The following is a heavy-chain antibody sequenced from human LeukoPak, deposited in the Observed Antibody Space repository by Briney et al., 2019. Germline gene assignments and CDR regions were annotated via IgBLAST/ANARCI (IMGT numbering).Heavy chain of an antibody. D-gene: IGHD3-22*01. CDR3: AKEDIFDYYDSSGYYLDY. Sequence: GGSLRLSCGASGFTFSSYSMNWVRQAPGKGLEWVSYIGSSGSAIYYADSVRGRFTISRDNSKNTLYVQMNSLRVEDTAVYYCAKEDIFDYYDSSGYYLDYWGQGTLVTVSS. CDR2: IGSSGSAI. J-gene: IGHJ4*02. CDR1: GFTFSSYS. V-gene: IGHV3-48*01.